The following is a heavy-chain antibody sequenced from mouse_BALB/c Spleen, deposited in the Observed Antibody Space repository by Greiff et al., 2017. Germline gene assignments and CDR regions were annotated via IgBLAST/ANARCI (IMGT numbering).Heavy chain of an antibody. Sequence: VQLMESGPGLVAPSQSLSITCTVSGFSLTSYGVHWVRQPPGKGLEWLGVIWAGGSTNYNSALMSRLSISKDNSKSQVFFKMNSLQTDDTAMYYCAKDNDPYYYAMDYWGQGTTVTVSS. CDR1: GFSLTSYG. J-gene: IGHJ4*01. CDR2: IWAGGST. CDR3: AKDNDPYYYAMDY. V-gene: IGHV2-9*02.